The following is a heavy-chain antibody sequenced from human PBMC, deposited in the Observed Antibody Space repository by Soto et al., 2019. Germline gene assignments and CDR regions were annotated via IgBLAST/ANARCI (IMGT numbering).Heavy chain of an antibody. D-gene: IGHD3-22*01. Sequence: LRLSCAASGSTFSSYAMHWVRQAPGKGLEWVAVISYDGSNKYYADSVKGRFTISRDNSKNTLYLQMNSLRAEDTAVYYCARARHYYDSSGYYPPLFDALDIWGQGTMVTVSS. CDR3: ARARHYYDSSGYYPPLFDALDI. CDR1: GSTFSSYA. V-gene: IGHV3-30-3*01. CDR2: ISYDGSNK. J-gene: IGHJ3*02.